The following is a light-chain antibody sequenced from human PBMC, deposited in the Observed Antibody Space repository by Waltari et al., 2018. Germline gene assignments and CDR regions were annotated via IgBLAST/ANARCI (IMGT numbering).Light chain of an antibody. CDR2: SNN. Sequence: QSVLTQPPSASGTPGQRVTISCSGSSSNIGSNTVNWYQQLPGTAPKLLIYSNNQWPRGVPDLFSASKSGTSASLAISGLQSEDEADYYCAAWDDSLNGWVVGGGTKLTVL. CDR1: SSNIGSNT. CDR3: AAWDDSLNGWV. V-gene: IGLV1-44*01. J-gene: IGLJ3*02.